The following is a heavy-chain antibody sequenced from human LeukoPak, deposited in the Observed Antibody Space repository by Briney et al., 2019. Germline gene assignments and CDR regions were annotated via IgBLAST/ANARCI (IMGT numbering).Heavy chain of an antibody. CDR3: ARGIAEAAVTRFDY. CDR2: IYPGDSDT. V-gene: IGHV5-51*01. D-gene: IGHD6-19*01. J-gene: IGHJ4*02. Sequence: GESLKISWEGSGYSFTNYWIGWLRQMPGEGLEWVGIIYPGDSDTRYSPFFQGQVTISADKSMRTAHLQWSSLKASDTAMYYCARGIAEAAVTRFDYWGQGTLVTVSS. CDR1: GYSFTNYW.